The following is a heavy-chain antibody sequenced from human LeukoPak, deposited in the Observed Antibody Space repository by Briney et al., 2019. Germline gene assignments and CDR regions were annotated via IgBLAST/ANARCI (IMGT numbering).Heavy chain of an antibody. Sequence: PGGSLRLSCAASGITFSRFWMSWVRQAPGKGLQWVANINQDGSEKHYVDSVKGRFTISRDNSKNALYLQMNSLRAEDTAVYYCARDVGEYSSSSGFDYWGQGILVTVSS. D-gene: IGHD6-6*01. V-gene: IGHV3-7*01. CDR2: INQDGSEK. CDR3: ARDVGEYSSSSGFDY. CDR1: GITFSRFW. J-gene: IGHJ4*02.